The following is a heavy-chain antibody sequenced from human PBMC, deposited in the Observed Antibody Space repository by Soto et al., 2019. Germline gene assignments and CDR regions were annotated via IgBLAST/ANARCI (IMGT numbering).Heavy chain of an antibody. J-gene: IGHJ4*02. CDR1: GFTFNTHC. CDR3: ARAMTSVVAAGKGDF. D-gene: IGHD2-15*01. Sequence: EVQLVESGGGLILPGGSLRLSCAASGFTFNTHCMHWVRQAPGKGLVWVSRINSDGSITDYADSVKGRFSISRDNPRNTIYRQMNSLSPEDTAVYYCARAMTSVVAAGKGDFWGQGTLVTVSS. V-gene: IGHV3-74*01. CDR2: INSDGSIT.